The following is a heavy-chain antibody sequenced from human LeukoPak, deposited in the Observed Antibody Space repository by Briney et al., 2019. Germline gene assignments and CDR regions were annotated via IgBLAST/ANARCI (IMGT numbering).Heavy chain of an antibody. CDR1: GGSISSNY. CDR3: ARHRDYGDYPSSFDY. Sequence: SETLSLTCTVTGGSISSNYWTWIRQPPGKGLEWIGYIYYSGITNYNPSLKSRVTISVDTSKNQFSLKLSSVTAADTAVYYCARHRDYGDYPSSFDYWGQGTLVTVSS. D-gene: IGHD4-17*01. CDR2: IYYSGIT. V-gene: IGHV4-59*01. J-gene: IGHJ4*02.